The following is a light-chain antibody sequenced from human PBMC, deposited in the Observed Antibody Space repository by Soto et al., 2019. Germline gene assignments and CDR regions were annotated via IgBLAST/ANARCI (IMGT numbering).Light chain of an antibody. CDR3: SSYSSSTTHVV. CDR2: DVT. J-gene: IGLJ2*01. Sequence: QSALTQPASVSGSPGRSVTIACTGTSSDVGDFNYVSWYQHLPGRAPKLIIYDVTNRPSGISYRFSASKSGRTASLTISGLQLEDEADYYCSSYSSSTTHVVFGGGTQLTVL. V-gene: IGLV2-14*03. CDR1: SSDVGDFNY.